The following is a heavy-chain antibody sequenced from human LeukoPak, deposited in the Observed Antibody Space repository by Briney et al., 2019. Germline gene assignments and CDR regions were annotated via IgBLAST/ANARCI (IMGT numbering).Heavy chain of an antibody. D-gene: IGHD2-2*01. V-gene: IGHV3-21*06. CDR2: ISFSSTHI. Sequence: GGSLRLSCAASGFIFSNYGMSWVRQAPGKGLEWVSSISFSSTHIYYADSIQGRFTISRDNAENSLYLQMNSLRAEDTAVYYCASNMPSDPLHLDAFDIWGQGTMVTVSS. CDR1: GFIFSNYG. CDR3: ASNMPSDPLHLDAFDI. J-gene: IGHJ3*02.